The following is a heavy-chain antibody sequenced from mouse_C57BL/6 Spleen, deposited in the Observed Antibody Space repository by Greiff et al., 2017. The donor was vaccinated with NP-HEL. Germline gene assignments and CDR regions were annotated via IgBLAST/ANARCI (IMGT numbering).Heavy chain of an antibody. CDR1: GYAFSSSW. V-gene: IGHV1-82*01. CDR2: IYPGDGDT. J-gene: IGHJ4*01. CDR3: AGTVVDDMDY. Sequence: VQLQQSGPELVKPGASVKISCKASGYAFSSSWMNWVKQRPGKGLEWIGRIYPGDGDTNYNGKFKGKATLTADNSSSTAYMQRSSLTAEDSEVYYCAGTVVDDMDYWGQGTSVTVSS. D-gene: IGHD1-1*01.